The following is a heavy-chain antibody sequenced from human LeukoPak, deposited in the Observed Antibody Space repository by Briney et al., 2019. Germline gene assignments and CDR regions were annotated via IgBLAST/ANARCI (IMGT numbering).Heavy chain of an antibody. CDR2: MNPNSGNT. CDR3: ARVMRESIVVVPAPTGKYYFDY. V-gene: IGHV1-8*01. CDR1: GYTFTSYD. Sequence: SVKVSCKASGYTFTSYDINWVRQATGQGLEWMGWMNPNSGNTGYAQKFQGRVTMTRNTSISTAYMELSSLRSEDTAVYYCARVMRESIVVVPAPTGKYYFDYWGQGTLVTVSS. D-gene: IGHD2-2*01. J-gene: IGHJ4*02.